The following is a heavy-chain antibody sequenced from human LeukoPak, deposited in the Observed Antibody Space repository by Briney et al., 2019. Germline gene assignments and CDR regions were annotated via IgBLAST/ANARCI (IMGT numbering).Heavy chain of an antibody. CDR2: ISYDGSSK. J-gene: IGHJ4*02. V-gene: IGHV3-30*18. D-gene: IGHD3-22*01. CDR3: AKELKPMIVVADLFDY. Sequence: WGSLRLSCAASGFTFSTYGMHWVRQTPGKGLEWVALISYDGSSKYYADSVKGRFTISRDNSKNTLYLQMNSLRPEDTAVYYCAKELKPMIVVADLFDYWGQGTLVTVSS. CDR1: GFTFSTYG.